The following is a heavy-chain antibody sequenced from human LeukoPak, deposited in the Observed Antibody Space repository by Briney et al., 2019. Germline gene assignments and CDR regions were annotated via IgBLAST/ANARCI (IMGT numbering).Heavy chain of an antibody. J-gene: IGHJ5*02. CDR3: AKLLMANDYGDP. CDR2: ISGSDGST. V-gene: IGHV3-23*01. Sequence: PGGSLRLSCSASGFTFSSYAMSWVRQAPGKGLEWVSAISGSDGSTHHADSVKGRFTISRDNSKNTLYLQMNSLRAEDTAVYYCAKLLMANDYGDPWGQGTLVTVSS. D-gene: IGHD4-17*01. CDR1: GFTFSSYA.